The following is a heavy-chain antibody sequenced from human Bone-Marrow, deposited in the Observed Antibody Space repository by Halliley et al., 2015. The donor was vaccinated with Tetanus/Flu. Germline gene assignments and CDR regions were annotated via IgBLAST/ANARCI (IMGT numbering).Heavy chain of an antibody. CDR3: AKDHCSSTSFYRRTWFDP. V-gene: IGHV3-43*01. J-gene: IGHJ5*02. CDR2: T. D-gene: IGHD2-2*01. Sequence: THFADSVKGRFTIPRDNSKNSLYLQMNSLRTDDPALYYCAKDHCSSTSFYRRTWFDPWGQGTLVTVPS.